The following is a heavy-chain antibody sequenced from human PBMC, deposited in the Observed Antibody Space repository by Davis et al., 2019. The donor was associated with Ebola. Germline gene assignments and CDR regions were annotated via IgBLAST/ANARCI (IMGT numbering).Heavy chain of an antibody. Sequence: PGGSLRLSCEASTFTFKNDWMHWVRQSPGKGLVWVARINGDGTSRSYADSVKGRFTISRDNAKKTLTLEMDSLKVEATAMYYCARENDFWSNFYARAFVHWGQGTLVTVSS. CDR1: TFTFKNDW. D-gene: IGHD3-3*01. CDR3: ARENDFWSNFYARAFVH. CDR2: INGDGTSR. J-gene: IGHJ4*02. V-gene: IGHV3-74*01.